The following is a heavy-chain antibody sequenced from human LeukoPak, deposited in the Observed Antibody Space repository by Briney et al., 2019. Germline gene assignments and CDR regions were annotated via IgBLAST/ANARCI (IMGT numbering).Heavy chain of an antibody. V-gene: IGHV4-59*01. D-gene: IGHD7-27*01. CDR2: IYYSGDT. CDR3: ARDKQPGDN. J-gene: IGHJ4*02. CDR1: GGSLSGYH. Sequence: SETLSLTCTVSGGSLSGYHWGWIRQPPGKGLEWIGYIYYSGDTTYNPSLKSRVTISIDTPKNQFSLKMTSATAADTAVYFCARDKQPGDNWGQGTLVTVSS.